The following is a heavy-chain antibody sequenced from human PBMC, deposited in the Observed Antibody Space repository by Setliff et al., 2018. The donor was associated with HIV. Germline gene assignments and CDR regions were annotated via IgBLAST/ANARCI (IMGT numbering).Heavy chain of an antibody. V-gene: IGHV1-24*01. D-gene: IGHD2-21*02. J-gene: IGHJ3*02. Sequence: ASVKVSCKISGYTLTEVSMHWVRQAPGKGLEWMGYFDPQDGKTIYAQKFQDRVTITADKSTSTAYMELDSLRSEDTAVYFCARGGSVTVVSPGRPFDIWGQGTVVTVSS. CDR3: ARGGSVTVVSPGRPFDI. CDR1: GYTLTEVS. CDR2: FDPQDGKT.